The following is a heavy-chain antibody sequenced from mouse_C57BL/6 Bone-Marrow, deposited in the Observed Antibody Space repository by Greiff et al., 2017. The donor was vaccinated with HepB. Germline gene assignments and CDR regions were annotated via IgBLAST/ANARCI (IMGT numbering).Heavy chain of an antibody. V-gene: IGHV5-6*01. CDR1: GFTFSSYG. CDR3: ARHPYFFDY. Sequence: EVMLVESGGDLVKPGGSLKLSCAASGFTFSSYGMSWVRQTPDKRLEWVATISRGGSYTYYPASVKGRFTISRDNAKNTLYLQMSSLKSEDTAMYYCARHPYFFDYWGQGTTLTVSS. CDR2: ISRGGSYT. J-gene: IGHJ2*01.